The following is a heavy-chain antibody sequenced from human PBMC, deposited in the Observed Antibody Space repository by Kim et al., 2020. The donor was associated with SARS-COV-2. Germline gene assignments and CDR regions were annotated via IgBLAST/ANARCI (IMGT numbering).Heavy chain of an antibody. Sequence: WGSLRLSCAASGFTFSSYGMHWVRQAPGKGLEWVAVIWYDGSNKYYADSVKGRFTISRDNSKNTLYLQMNSLRAEDTAVYYCARDPSGSSWYGTFDYWGQGTLVTVSS. V-gene: IGHV3-33*01. CDR1: GFTFSSYG. J-gene: IGHJ4*02. CDR3: ARDPSGSSWYGTFDY. D-gene: IGHD6-13*01. CDR2: IWYDGSNK.